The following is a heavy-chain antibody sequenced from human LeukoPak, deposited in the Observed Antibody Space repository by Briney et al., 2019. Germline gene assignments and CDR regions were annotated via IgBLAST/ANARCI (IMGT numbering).Heavy chain of an antibody. Sequence: SQTLSLTCAISGDSVSSNSATWTWIRQSPSRGLEWLGRTYYRSKWYNDYAVSVKSRISINPDTSKNQFSLQLNSVTPEDTAVYYCATLTPYDAFDIWGQGTMVTVSS. CDR2: TYYRSKWYN. CDR3: ATLTPYDAFDI. V-gene: IGHV6-1*01. J-gene: IGHJ3*02. CDR1: GDSVSSNSAT.